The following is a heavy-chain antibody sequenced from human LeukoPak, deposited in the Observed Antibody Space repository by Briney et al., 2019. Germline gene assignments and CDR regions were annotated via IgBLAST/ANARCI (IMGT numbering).Heavy chain of an antibody. CDR1: GGSISSSSYY. D-gene: IGHD6-19*01. CDR3: ARHAGLAVAATGFDY. CDR2: IHYSGST. J-gene: IGHJ4*02. Sequence: SETLSLTCTVSGGSISSSSYYWGWIRQPPGKGLEWVGSIHYSGSTYYNPSLKRRLTISVDTSKNQLSLKLNSVTAADTGVYYCARHAGLAVAATGFDYWGQGALVTVSS. V-gene: IGHV4-39*01.